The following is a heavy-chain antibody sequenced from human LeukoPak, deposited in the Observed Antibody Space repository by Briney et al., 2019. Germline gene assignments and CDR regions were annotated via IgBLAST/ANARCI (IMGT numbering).Heavy chain of an antibody. CDR3: ARAVTDWYFDY. J-gene: IGHJ4*02. CDR2: INHSGST. Sequence: LRLSCAASGFTFSTYDMNWVRQAPGKGLEWIGEINHSGSTNYNPSLKSRVTISVDTSKNQFSLKLSSVTAADTAVYYCARAVTDWYFDYWGQGTLVTVSS. D-gene: IGHD3-9*01. V-gene: IGHV4-34*01. CDR1: GFTFSTYD.